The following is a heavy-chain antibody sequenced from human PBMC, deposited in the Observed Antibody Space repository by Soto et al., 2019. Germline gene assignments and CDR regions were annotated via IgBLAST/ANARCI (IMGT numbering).Heavy chain of an antibody. CDR3: ARLFRLSQHRYYFDY. CDR2: IYYSGST. D-gene: IGHD2-21*01. J-gene: IGHJ4*02. Sequence: SETLSLTCTVSGGSISSSSYYWGWIRQPPGKGLEWIGSIYYSGSTYYNPSLKSRVTISVDTSKNQFSLKLSSVTAADTAVYYCARLFRLSQHRYYFDYWGQGTLVTVSS. V-gene: IGHV4-39*01. CDR1: GGSISSSSYY.